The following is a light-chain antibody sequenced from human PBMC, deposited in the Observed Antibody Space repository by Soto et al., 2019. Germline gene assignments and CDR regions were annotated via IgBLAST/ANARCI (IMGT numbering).Light chain of an antibody. J-gene: IGLJ1*01. CDR1: TSDVGGYNY. Sequence: QSALTQPASVSGSPGQSITISCTGTTSDVGGYNYVSWYQQHPGKAPKLMIYEVSNRPSGVSNRFSGSKSGNTASLTISGLQTADEADYYCSSYTSGSTLVFGTGTKATVL. V-gene: IGLV2-14*01. CDR3: SSYTSGSTLV. CDR2: EVS.